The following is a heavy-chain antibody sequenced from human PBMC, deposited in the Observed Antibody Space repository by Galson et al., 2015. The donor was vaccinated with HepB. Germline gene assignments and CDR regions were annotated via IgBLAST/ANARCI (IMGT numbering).Heavy chain of an antibody. CDR3: VWGTYCSGGSCYSAQYFQH. CDR1: GFTFSSYS. J-gene: IGHJ1*01. CDR2: ISSSSSYI. Sequence: SLRLSCAASGFTFSSYSMNWVRQAPGKGMEWVSSISSSSSYIYYADSVKGRFTISRDNAKNSLYLQMNSLRAEDTAVYYCVWGTYCSGGSCYSAQYFQHWGQGTLVTVSS. D-gene: IGHD2-15*01. V-gene: IGHV3-21*01.